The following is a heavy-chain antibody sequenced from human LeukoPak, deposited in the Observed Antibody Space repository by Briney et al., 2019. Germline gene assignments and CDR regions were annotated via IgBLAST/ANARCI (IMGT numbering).Heavy chain of an antibody. V-gene: IGHV1-8*01. Sequence: ASVKVSCKASGYTCTRYDINWVRQAPGQGLEGLRWMNPNDGNTGYAQKFQGRVTITRSNSIDTAYMELNTLTSDDAAAYYCARGFYYYGLVVWGQGTTVTVSS. CDR1: GYTCTRYD. CDR3: ARGFYYYGLVV. CDR2: MNPNDGNT. J-gene: IGHJ6*02.